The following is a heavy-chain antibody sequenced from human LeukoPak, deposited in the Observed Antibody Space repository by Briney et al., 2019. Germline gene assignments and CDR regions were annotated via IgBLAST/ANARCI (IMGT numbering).Heavy chain of an antibody. J-gene: IGHJ5*02. D-gene: IGHD1-20*01. CDR3: ARRAQGPNWNDGNWFDP. Sequence: GESLKISCKGSGYTFANYWIGWVRQMPGKGLEWMGIIYPGDSDSRYNPSFEGQVTILVDKSISTSYLQWSSLKASDTAMYYCARRAQGPNWNDGNWFDPWGQGTLVTV. CDR1: GYTFANYW. V-gene: IGHV5-51*01. CDR2: IYPGDSDS.